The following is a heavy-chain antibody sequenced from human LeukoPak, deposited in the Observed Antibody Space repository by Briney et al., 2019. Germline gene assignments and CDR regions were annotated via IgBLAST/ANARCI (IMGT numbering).Heavy chain of an antibody. V-gene: IGHV4-61*02. Sequence: SETLSLTCTVSGGSISSGSYYWSRIRQPAGKGLEWIGRIYTSGSTNYNPSLKSRVTVSVDTSKNQFSLKLSSVTAADTAVYYCARDLGGANWFDPWGQGTLVTVSS. CDR3: ARDLGGANWFDP. D-gene: IGHD3-16*01. CDR2: IYTSGST. CDR1: GGSISSGSYY. J-gene: IGHJ5*02.